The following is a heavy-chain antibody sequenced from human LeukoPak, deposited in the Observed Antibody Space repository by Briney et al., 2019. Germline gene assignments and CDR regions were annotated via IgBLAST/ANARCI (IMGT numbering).Heavy chain of an antibody. Sequence: GRSLRLSCAASGFTFRSYAMHWVRQAPGKGLEWVAVISYDGSNKYYADSVKGRFTISRDSSKNTLYLQMNSPRAEDTAVYYCARRGDDSTSYYYFDYWGQGTLVTVSS. J-gene: IGHJ4*02. CDR3: ARRGDDSTSYYYFDY. V-gene: IGHV3-30-3*01. CDR1: GFTFRSYA. CDR2: ISYDGSNK. D-gene: IGHD3-22*01.